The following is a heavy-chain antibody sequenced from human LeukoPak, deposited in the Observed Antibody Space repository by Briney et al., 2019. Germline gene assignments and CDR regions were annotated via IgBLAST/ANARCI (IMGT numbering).Heavy chain of an antibody. V-gene: IGHV4-59*08. D-gene: IGHD2-21*01. J-gene: IGHJ4*02. CDR2: LYYSGYLYYNGST. Sequence: SETLSLTCTVSGGSINSYCWSWIRQPPGKGLEWIGYLYYSGYLYYNGSTNYNPSLKSRVTISVDTSKNQFSLKLSSVTAADTAVYYCARHSPHMDFDYWGQGTLVTVSS. CDR1: GGSINSYC. CDR3: ARHSPHMDFDY.